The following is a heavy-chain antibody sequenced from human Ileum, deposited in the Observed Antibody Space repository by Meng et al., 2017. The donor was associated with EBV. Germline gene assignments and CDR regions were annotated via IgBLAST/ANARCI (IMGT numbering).Heavy chain of an antibody. D-gene: IGHD2-15*01. CDR2: IYYLGNT. Sequence: HLQESLPGRVQPSHTLPLTCTASGGFGGTASYLWTLIRQPPGKGLEWIGNIYYLGNTNYNPSLKSRLTISVDTSKNQFYLRLSPVTAAGTAMYYCARDPNPGYCSGGGCFDLGQGTLVTVSS. CDR3: ARDPNPGYCSGGGCFD. J-gene: IGHJ4*02. V-gene: IGHV4-61*01. CDR1: GGFGGTASYL.